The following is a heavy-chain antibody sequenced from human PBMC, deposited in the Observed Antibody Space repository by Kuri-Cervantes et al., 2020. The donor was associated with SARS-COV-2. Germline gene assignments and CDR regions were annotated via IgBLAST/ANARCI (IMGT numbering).Heavy chain of an antibody. CDR3: ATPDTRYYDFWRNHGYYYYMDV. D-gene: IGHD3-3*01. CDR2: INPNSSGT. V-gene: IGHV1-2*02. Sequence: ASVKVSCKASGYTFTGYYMHWVRQAPGQGLEWMGWINPNSSGTNYAQKFQGRATMTRDTSISTAYMELSRLRSDDTAVYYCATPDTRYYDFWRNHGYYYYMDVWGKGTTVTVSS. CDR1: GYTFTGYY. J-gene: IGHJ6*03.